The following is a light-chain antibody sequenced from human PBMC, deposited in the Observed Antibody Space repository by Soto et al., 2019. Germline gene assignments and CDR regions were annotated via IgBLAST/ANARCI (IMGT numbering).Light chain of an antibody. CDR2: ASF. CDR1: RSISSY. V-gene: IGKV1-39*01. J-gene: IGKJ2*01. CDR3: XXXXXXPYT. Sequence: DIQMTQSPSSLSVSVGDRVTITCRASRSISSYLNWYQQKPGKAPELLIYASFNLQSGVPSRFSGSGSGTDFTLTISSLXPEXXXXXXXXXXXXXPYTSGQGTKLEMK.